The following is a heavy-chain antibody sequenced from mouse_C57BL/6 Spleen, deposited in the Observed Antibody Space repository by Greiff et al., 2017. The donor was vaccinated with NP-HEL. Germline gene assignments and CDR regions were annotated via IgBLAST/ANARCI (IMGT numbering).Heavy chain of an antibody. J-gene: IGHJ2*01. CDR1: GYTFTDHT. Sequence: QVQLKESDAELVKPGASVKISCKVSGYTFTDHTIHWMKQRPEQGLEWIGYIYPRDGSTKYNEKFKGKATLTADKSSSTAYMQLNSLTSEDSAVYFCARWNYYGSSYGEFFDYWGQGTTLTVSS. D-gene: IGHD1-1*01. CDR3: ARWNYYGSSYGEFFDY. V-gene: IGHV1-78*01. CDR2: IYPRDGST.